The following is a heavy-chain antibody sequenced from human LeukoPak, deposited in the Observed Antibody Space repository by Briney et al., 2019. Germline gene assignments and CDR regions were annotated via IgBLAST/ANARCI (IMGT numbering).Heavy chain of an antibody. CDR2: VRSTGDT. CDR3: ARDAGNSGYGCDL. J-gene: IGHJ5*02. V-gene: IGHV3-48*01. Sequence: GGSLRLSCAASGFIFSQYSINWVRQAPGKGLEWVSHVRSTGDTFYADSVKGRFTISRDNARNSLYLQMNSLRAEDTAMYYCARDAGNSGYGCDLWGQGTLVTVSS. D-gene: IGHD5-12*01. CDR1: GFIFSQYS.